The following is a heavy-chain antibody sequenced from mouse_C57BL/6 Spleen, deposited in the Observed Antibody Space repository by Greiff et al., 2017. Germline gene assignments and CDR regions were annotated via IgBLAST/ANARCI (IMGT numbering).Heavy chain of an antibody. D-gene: IGHD1-1*01. CDR3: ARWPSYYGSSYWYFEV. Sequence: QVQLQQPGAELVKPGASVKLSCKASGYTFTSYWMHWVKQRPGQGLEWIGMIHPNSGSTNYNEKFKSKATLTVGKSSSTAYMQLSSLTSEDSAVYYCARWPSYYGSSYWYFEVWGTGTTVTVSS. CDR2: IHPNSGST. CDR1: GYTFTSYW. V-gene: IGHV1-64*01. J-gene: IGHJ1*03.